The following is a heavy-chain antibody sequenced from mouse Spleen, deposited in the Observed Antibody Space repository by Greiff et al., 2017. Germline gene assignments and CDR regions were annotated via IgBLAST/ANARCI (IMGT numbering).Heavy chain of an antibody. CDR1: GFSLTSYG. V-gene: IGHV2-2*02. D-gene: IGHD4-1*01. J-gene: IGHJ2*01. Sequence: VKLQESGPGLVQPSQSLSITCTVSGFSLTSYGVHWVRQSPGKGLEWLGVIWSGGSTDYNAAFISRLSISKDNSKSQVFFKMNSLQANDTAIYYCAREELGPHFDYWGQGTTLTVSS. CDR2: IWSGGST. CDR3: AREELGPHFDY.